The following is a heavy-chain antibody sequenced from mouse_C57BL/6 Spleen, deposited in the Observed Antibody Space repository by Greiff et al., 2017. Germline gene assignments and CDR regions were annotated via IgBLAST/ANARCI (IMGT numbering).Heavy chain of an antibody. J-gene: IGHJ1*03. D-gene: IGHD1-1*01. V-gene: IGHV3-6*01. CDR1: GYSITSGYY. CDR3: ARENYGSSYGSFDV. CDR2: ISYDGSN. Sequence: ESGPGLVKPSQSLSLTCSVTGYSITSGYYWNWIRQFPGNKLEWMGYISYDGSNNYNPSLKNRISITRDTSKNQFFLKLNSVTTEDTATYYCARENYGSSYGSFDVWGTGTTVTVSS.